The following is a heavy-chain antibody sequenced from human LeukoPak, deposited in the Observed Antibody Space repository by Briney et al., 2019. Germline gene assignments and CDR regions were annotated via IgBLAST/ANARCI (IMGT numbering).Heavy chain of an antibody. CDR3: AREYSTSLHLLD. Sequence: GGSLRLSCAASGFIFRIYSMNWVRQAPGKGLEWVSAISHISSHMYYADSVTGRFTISRDNAKNSLYPQMNSLRAEDTAVYYCAREYSTSLHLLDWGPGTLVTISS. D-gene: IGHD6-6*01. V-gene: IGHV3-21*01. CDR2: ISHISSHM. J-gene: IGHJ4*02. CDR1: GFIFRIYS.